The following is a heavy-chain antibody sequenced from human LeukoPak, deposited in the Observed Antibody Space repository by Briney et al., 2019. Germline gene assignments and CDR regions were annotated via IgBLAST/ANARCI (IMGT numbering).Heavy chain of an antibody. J-gene: IGHJ3*02. CDR1: GYTFTRYY. D-gene: IGHD4-23*01. Sequence: GASVKVSCKASGYTFTRYYMHWVRQAPAQGLEWVGVINPIGGSTRCAQKFQGRVTMTRDTSTSTVYMELSSLRSEDTAVYHCARDRDYGGKVYAFDIWGQGTMVTVSS. CDR3: ARDRDYGGKVYAFDI. V-gene: IGHV1-46*01. CDR2: INPIGGST.